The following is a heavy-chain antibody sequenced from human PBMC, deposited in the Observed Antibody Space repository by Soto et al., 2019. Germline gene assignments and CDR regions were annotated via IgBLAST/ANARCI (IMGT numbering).Heavy chain of an antibody. V-gene: IGHV3-30*18. CDR3: AKGGWYTSSSRSDC. CDR1: GFTLSGVD. CDR2: MSYDGRNQ. D-gene: IGHD6-6*01. Sequence: QVQLVESGGGVVQPGTSLRLSCSASGFTLSGVDMHWVRQAPGKGLEWVAVMSYDGRNQYYADSVKGRFTVSRDSSKSTLYLQMNSLRTEDAAVYYCAKGGWYTSSSRSDCWGRGTLVTVSS. J-gene: IGHJ4*02.